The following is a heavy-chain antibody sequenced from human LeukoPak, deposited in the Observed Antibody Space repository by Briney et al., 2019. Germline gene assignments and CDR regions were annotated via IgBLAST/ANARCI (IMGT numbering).Heavy chain of an antibody. Sequence: PGGSLRLSCAASGFPFSSYWMAWVRQAPGKGLEWAASIKQDGGETFYVDSVKGRFTISRDNAKNSLYLQMNSLRAEDTAVYYCAREGIQYYYDSSGYWSGPGFFDYWGQGTLVTVSS. J-gene: IGHJ4*02. CDR2: IKQDGGET. D-gene: IGHD3-22*01. V-gene: IGHV3-7*01. CDR3: AREGIQYYYDSSGYWSGPGFFDY. CDR1: GFPFSSYW.